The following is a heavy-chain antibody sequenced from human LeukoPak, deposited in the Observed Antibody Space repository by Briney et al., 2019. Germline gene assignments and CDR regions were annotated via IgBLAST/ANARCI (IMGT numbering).Heavy chain of an antibody. Sequence: GASVKVSCKASRYTFTSYGISWVRQAPGQGLEWMGWISASNGNTNYAQKPQSRVTMTTDTATSTAYMELRSLRSDDTAVYYCARAPSYYDSSGYYVGTEFDYWGQGTLVTVSS. CDR2: ISASNGNT. D-gene: IGHD3-22*01. CDR1: RYTFTSYG. J-gene: IGHJ4*02. V-gene: IGHV1-18*01. CDR3: ARAPSYYDSSGYYVGTEFDY.